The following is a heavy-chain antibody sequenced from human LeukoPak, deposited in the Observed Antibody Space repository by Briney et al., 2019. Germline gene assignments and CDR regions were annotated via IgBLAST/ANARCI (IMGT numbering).Heavy chain of an antibody. J-gene: IGHJ5*02. V-gene: IGHV4-59*01. D-gene: IGHD5-24*01. Sequence: SETLSLTCTVSGGSINSYYWSWIWQPPGKGLEWIGYIYYSGSTNYNPSLKSRVTISVETSKNQFSLKMSSVTAADTAVYYCARARDGHINNWFDPWGQGTLVTVSS. CDR2: IYYSGST. CDR1: GGSINSYY. CDR3: ARARDGHINNWFDP.